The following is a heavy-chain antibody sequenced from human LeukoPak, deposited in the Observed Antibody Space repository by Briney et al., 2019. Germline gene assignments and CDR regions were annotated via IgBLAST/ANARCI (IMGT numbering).Heavy chain of an antibody. Sequence: GASVKVSCKASGYTFTGYYMHRVRQATGQGLEWMGWMNPNSGNTGYAQKFQGRVTITRNTSISTAYMELSSLRSEDTAVYYCARGSDWFDPWGQGTLVTVSS. CDR1: GYTFTGYY. V-gene: IGHV1-8*03. CDR3: ARGSDWFDP. CDR2: MNPNSGNT. J-gene: IGHJ5*02.